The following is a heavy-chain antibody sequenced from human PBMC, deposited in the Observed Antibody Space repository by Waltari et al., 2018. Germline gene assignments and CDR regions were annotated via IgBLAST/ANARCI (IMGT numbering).Heavy chain of an antibody. Sequence: EVQLVESGGGLIQPGGSLRLSCAASGVPVSNPAMRWVRQAPGKGLESVSVIYSGGNAYNADSVKGRFTISRDTSKNTVYLQMDSLRAEDTAIYYCARVYSSDWGQGTLVTVSS. V-gene: IGHV3-53*01. CDR1: GVPVSNPA. CDR2: IYSGGNA. D-gene: IGHD3-22*01. CDR3: ARVYSSD. J-gene: IGHJ4*02.